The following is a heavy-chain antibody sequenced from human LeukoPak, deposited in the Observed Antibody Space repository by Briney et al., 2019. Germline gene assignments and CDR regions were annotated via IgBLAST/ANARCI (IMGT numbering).Heavy chain of an antibody. Sequence: GGSLRLSCAASGFTFSTCGMHWVRQAPGKGLEWVAFIPYRGSDNNYAASVKGRFTISRDNSKNTLYLQMNSLRLEHTAVYYCAEDRHGHYALDSCGQGTLVTVSS. CDR3: AEDRHGHYALDS. CDR2: IPYRGSDN. CDR1: GFTFSTCG. J-gene: IGHJ4*02. V-gene: IGHV3-30*02. D-gene: IGHD4-17*01.